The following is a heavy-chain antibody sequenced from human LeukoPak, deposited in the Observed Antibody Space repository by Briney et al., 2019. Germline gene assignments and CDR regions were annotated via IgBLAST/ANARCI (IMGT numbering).Heavy chain of an antibody. CDR2: ITGSGAFT. Sequence: PGGSLRLSCAASGFTFSDSYMTWIRQAPGKGLEWVSAITGSGAFTDYADSVKGRFTISRDNSRNMLYLQMNSLRAEDTAVYYCAKDTTPSYGDYLDYWGQGTLVTVSS. CDR3: AKDTTPSYGDYLDY. J-gene: IGHJ4*02. CDR1: GFTFSDSY. D-gene: IGHD4-17*01. V-gene: IGHV3-23*01.